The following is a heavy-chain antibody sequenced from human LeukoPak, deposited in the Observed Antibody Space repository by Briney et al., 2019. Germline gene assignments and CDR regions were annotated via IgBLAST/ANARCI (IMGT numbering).Heavy chain of an antibody. CDR2: ISYDGSNK. V-gene: IGHV3-30*03. Sequence: PGGSLSLSCAASGFTFTTSDMHWVRQAPGKGLEWVAVISYDGSNKYYVDSVKGRFTISRDNSKNTLYVQMNSLRPEDTAVYYCASARALYGYGGYDEPYFDYWGHGILVTVSS. CDR1: GFTFTTSD. D-gene: IGHD5-12*01. CDR3: ASARALYGYGGYDEPYFDY. J-gene: IGHJ4*01.